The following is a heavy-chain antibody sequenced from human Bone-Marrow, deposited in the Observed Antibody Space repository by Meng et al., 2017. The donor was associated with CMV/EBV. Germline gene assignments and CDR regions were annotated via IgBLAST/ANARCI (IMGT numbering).Heavy chain of an antibody. CDR1: GGSISSSNW. CDR2: IYHSGST. Sequence: GSLRLSCAVSGGSISSSNWWSWVRQPPGKGLEWIGEIYHSGSTNYNPSLKSRVTISVDKSKNQFSLKLSSVTAADTAVYYFARRDCSSTSCYTHFDYWGQGTLVTVSS. J-gene: IGHJ4*02. D-gene: IGHD2-2*02. V-gene: IGHV4-4*02. CDR3: ARRDCSSTSCYTHFDY.